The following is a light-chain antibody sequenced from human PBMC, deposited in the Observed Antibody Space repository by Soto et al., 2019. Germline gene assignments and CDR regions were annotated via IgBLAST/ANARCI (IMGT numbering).Light chain of an antibody. CDR2: AAS. J-gene: IGKJ4*01. CDR1: QGISSY. CDR3: QQYNSYPPLT. V-gene: IGKV1-8*01. Sequence: AIRMTQSPSSLSASTGERVTLSCRASQGISSYLAWYQQKPGQAPKLLIFAASTLQTGVPARFSGSGSGTDFTLTISCLQSEDFAIYYCQQYNSYPPLTFGGGTQVDIK.